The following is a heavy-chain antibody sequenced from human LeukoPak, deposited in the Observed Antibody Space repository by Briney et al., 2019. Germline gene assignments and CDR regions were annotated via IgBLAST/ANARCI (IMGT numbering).Heavy chain of an antibody. J-gene: IGHJ2*01. CDR1: GGSFSGYY. CDR3: ARDFKPLWYDILTGSTPYWYFDL. D-gene: IGHD3-9*01. Sequence: PSETLSLTCAVYGGSFSGYYWSWIRQPPGKGLEWIGEINHSGSTNYNPSLKSRVTISVDTSKNQFSLKLSSVTAADTAVYYCARDFKPLWYDILTGSTPYWYFDLWGRGTLVTVSS. V-gene: IGHV4-34*01. CDR2: INHSGST.